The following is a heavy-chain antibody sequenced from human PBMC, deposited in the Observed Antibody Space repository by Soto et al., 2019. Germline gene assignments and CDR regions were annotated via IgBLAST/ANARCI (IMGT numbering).Heavy chain of an antibody. CDR2: INAGNGNT. D-gene: IGHD6-19*01. J-gene: IGHJ4*02. V-gene: IGHV1-3*01. CDR3: ALAGSVSDFDY. Sequence: QVQLVQSGAEVKKPGASVKVSCKASGYTFTSYAMHWVRQAPGQRLEWMGWINAGNGNTKYSQKFQGRVTITRDTSASKAYMELSSLRSEDTAVYYCALAGSVSDFDYWGQGTLVTVSS. CDR1: GYTFTSYA.